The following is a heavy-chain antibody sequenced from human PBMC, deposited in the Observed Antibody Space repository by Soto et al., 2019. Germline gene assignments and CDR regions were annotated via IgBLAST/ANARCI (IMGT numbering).Heavy chain of an antibody. D-gene: IGHD2-21*02. CDR1: GYSFTSYA. V-gene: IGHV1-3*05. Sequence: QVQLVQSGAEEKKTRASVKVSCKASGYSFTSYAMHWVRQAPGQRLEWMGWINAGNGNTKYSQKFQGRVTITRDTSASTAYMELSSLISEDTAVYYCARSIMVVTALDYWGQGTLVTVSS. CDR3: ARSIMVVTALDY. CDR2: INAGNGNT. J-gene: IGHJ4*02.